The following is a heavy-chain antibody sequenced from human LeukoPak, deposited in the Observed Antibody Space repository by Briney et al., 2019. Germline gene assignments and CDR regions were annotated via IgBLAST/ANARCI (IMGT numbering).Heavy chain of an antibody. Sequence: QPGGSLRLSCAASGFSFSSYWMSWVRQAPGKGLEWVANIKQDGSKKNYVDSVKGRFTISRDNAKNSLYLQMNSLRVEDRAVYYCARFISLGGWGQGAPVTVSS. CDR2: IKQDGSKK. J-gene: IGHJ4*02. CDR1: GFSFSSYW. D-gene: IGHD3-10*01. CDR3: ARFISLGG. V-gene: IGHV3-7*01.